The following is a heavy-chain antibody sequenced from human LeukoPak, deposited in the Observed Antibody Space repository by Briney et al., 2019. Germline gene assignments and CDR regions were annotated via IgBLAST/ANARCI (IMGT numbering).Heavy chain of an antibody. V-gene: IGHV3-33*06. Sequence: GKSLTLSCVASQFTFSHYGMHLVRQAPCTGLERVAVIWNDGSSQYYADSVKGRFTISRDNFQKTVYLQMNSLRAEDTAVYYCAKDAQRGFDYSNSLEYWGQGTLVTVSS. CDR3: AKDAQRGFDYSNSLEY. CDR2: IWNDGSSQ. D-gene: IGHD4-11*01. CDR1: QFTFSHYG. J-gene: IGHJ4*02.